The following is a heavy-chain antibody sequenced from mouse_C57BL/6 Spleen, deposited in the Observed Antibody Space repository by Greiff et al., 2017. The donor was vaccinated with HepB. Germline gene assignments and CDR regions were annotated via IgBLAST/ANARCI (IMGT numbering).Heavy chain of an antibody. CDR1: GFTFSSYA. CDR3: ARDRGLGYFDY. Sequence: VQLKESGGGLVKPGGSLKLSCAASGFTFSSYAMSWVRQTPEKRLEWVATISDGGSYTYYPDNVKGRFTISRDNAKNNLYLQMSHLKSEDTAMYYCARDRGLGYFDYWGQGTTLTVSS. V-gene: IGHV5-4*01. CDR2: ISDGGSYT. J-gene: IGHJ2*01. D-gene: IGHD3-3*01.